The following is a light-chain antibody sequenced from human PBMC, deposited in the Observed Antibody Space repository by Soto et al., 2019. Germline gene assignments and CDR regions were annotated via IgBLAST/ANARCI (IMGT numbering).Light chain of an antibody. Sequence: DRVMTQSPVTLSVPPGERATLSCRASESVTSNLAWYQQKRGQAPRLLISGASTRAAGVPARFRGSGFGTEFTLTIDSLQSEDFAVYYCQQYNNWPRTFGQGTKLEIK. J-gene: IGKJ2*01. CDR2: GAS. CDR1: ESVTSN. CDR3: QQYNNWPRT. V-gene: IGKV3-15*01.